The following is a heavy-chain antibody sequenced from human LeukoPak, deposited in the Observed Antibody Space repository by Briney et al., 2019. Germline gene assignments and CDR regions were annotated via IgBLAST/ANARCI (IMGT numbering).Heavy chain of an antibody. J-gene: IGHJ4*02. CDR2: ITSNGGTT. CDR3: ARGIRWASDY. V-gene: IGHV3-64*01. D-gene: IGHD4-23*01. Sequence: GGSLRLSCAASGFTFSRYGMVWVRRAPGKGLEYVSGITSNGGTTYYGNSVKGRFTISGDNSKDTLYLQMGSLRTEDMAVYYCARGIRWASDYWGQGTLVTVAS. CDR1: GFTFSRYG.